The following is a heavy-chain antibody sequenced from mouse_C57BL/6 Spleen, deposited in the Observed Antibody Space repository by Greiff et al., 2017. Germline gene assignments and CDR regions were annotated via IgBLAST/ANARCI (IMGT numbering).Heavy chain of an antibody. J-gene: IGHJ4*01. CDR1: GYAFRSSW. CDR2: IYPGDGDT. V-gene: IGHV1-82*01. CDR3: ERTTVNAMDY. Sequence: VQLQQSGPELVKPGASVKISCKASGYAFRSSWMHWVKQRPGQGLEWIGRIYPGDGDTNYTGKFQGKATLTADKSSSTAYMQRSSLTSEYSAVYFCERTTVNAMDYWGQGTTLTVSS. D-gene: IGHD1-1*01.